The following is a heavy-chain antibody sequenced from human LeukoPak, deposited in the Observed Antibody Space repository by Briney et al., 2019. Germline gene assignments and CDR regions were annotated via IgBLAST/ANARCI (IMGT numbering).Heavy chain of an antibody. CDR2: IRYDGNNK. D-gene: IGHD1-14*01. J-gene: IGHJ4*02. CDR3: VKDNPLDY. V-gene: IGHV3-30*02. CDR1: GFTFSNYG. Sequence: GGSLRLSCGASGFTFSNYGMLWVREAPGKGLERVAFIRYDGNNKLYAGSMNGRFTISRDNSKNTLYRHINSLRAEDTAVYYCVKDNPLDYWGQGTLVIVSS.